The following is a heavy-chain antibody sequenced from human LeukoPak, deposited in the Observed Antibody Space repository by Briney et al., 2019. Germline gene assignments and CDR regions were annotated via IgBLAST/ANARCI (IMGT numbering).Heavy chain of an antibody. J-gene: IGHJ4*02. Sequence: PSETLSLTCAVYGASYNAYYWRWLRQPPGKGLEWIGDIDHRGTATYNPSLKSRLTISADASKNQFSLKLNSVTDADTAVYYCAVGITILGVAASFDSWGQGNLVIVSP. CDR1: GASYNAYY. CDR3: AVGITILGVAASFDS. V-gene: IGHV4-34*01. CDR2: IDHRGTA. D-gene: IGHD3-3*01.